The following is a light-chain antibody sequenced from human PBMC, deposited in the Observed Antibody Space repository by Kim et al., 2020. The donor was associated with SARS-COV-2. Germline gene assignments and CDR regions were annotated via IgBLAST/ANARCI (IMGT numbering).Light chain of an antibody. V-gene: IGKV1-5*03. J-gene: IGKJ4*01. CDR2: KAS. CDR3: QQYNSYPLT. Sequence: AAVGDRVTITCRASQSISSWLAWYQQKPGKAPKLLIYKASSLESGVPSRFSGSGSGTEFTLTISSLQPDGFATYYCQQYNSYPLTFGGGTKVDIK. CDR1: QSISSW.